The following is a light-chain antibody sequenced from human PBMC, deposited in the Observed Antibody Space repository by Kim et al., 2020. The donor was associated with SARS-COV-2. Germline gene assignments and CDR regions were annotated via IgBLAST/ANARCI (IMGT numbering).Light chain of an antibody. V-gene: IGKV3-11*01. CDR1: QSVSSY. Sequence: EIVLTQSPATLSLSPGERATLSCRASQSVSSYLAWYQQKPGQAPRLLIYDASNRATGIPARFSGSGSETDFTLTISSLEPEDFAVYYCQQRSNWPQLTFGGGTKLEI. CDR3: QQRSNWPQLT. CDR2: DAS. J-gene: IGKJ4*01.